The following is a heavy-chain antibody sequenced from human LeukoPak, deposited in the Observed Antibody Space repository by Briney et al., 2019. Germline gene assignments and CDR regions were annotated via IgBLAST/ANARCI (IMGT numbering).Heavy chain of an antibody. CDR3: ARETADRGTLTFDY. Sequence: GGSLRLSCAASGFPFSSYEMNWVRQAPGKGLEWVSYISRSGSTIYYADSVKGRFPISRDNAKNSLYLQMNSLRAEDTAVYYCARETADRGTLTFDYWGQGTLVTVSS. D-gene: IGHD1-1*01. CDR1: GFPFSSYE. J-gene: IGHJ4*02. CDR2: ISRSGSTI. V-gene: IGHV3-48*03.